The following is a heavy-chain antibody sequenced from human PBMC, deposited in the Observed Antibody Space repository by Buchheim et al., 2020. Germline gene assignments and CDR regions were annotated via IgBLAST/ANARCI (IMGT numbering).Heavy chain of an antibody. V-gene: IGHV3-15*01. J-gene: IGHJ4*02. CDR1: GFTFSKAW. CDR3: TTGTWIQLWLADY. Sequence: EVQLVESGGDLVKPGGSLRLSCAASGFTFSKAWMSWVRQAPGKGLEWVGHIKSKADGGTTDFAAPVKGRFTISRDDSKNMLYLQMNSLKSEDTAVYYCTTGTWIQLWLADYWGRGTL. D-gene: IGHD5-18*01. CDR2: IKSKADGGTT.